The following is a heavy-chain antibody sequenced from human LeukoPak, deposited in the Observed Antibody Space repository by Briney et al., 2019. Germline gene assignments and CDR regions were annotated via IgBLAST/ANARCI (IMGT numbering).Heavy chain of an antibody. V-gene: IGHV4-38-2*02. CDR3: ARGLSGWSDCSFDY. CDR1: GYSISSGYY. CDR2: INHSGST. D-gene: IGHD6-19*01. Sequence: SETLSLTCSFSGYSISSGYYWGWIRQPPGKGLEWIGEINHSGSTNYNPSLKSRVTISVDTSKNQFSLMLSSVTAADTAVYYCARGLSGWSDCSFDYWGQGNLVTVSS. J-gene: IGHJ4*02.